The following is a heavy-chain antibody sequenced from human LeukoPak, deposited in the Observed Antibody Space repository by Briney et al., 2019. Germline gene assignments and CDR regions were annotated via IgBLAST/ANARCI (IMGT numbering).Heavy chain of an antibody. J-gene: IGHJ4*02. D-gene: IGHD5-24*01. CDR1: GFTFSIFA. V-gene: IGHV3-23*01. CDR2: IDGGGSGG. Sequence: GGSLRLSCAASGFTFSIFAMSWVRQAPGKGLEWVSTIDGGGSGGYYADSVKGRFTISRDNSENTLYLQITRLRADDTAVYYCAKDQPADGYNSIWGRGTLVAVSS. CDR3: AKDQPADGYNSI.